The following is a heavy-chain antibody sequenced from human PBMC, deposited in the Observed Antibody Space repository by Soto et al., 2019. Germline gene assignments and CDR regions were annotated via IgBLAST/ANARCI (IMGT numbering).Heavy chain of an antibody. CDR2: IYDSGNT. V-gene: IGHV4-4*03. CDR3: ATCQLGEYYYAMDI. Sequence: PESLSLTCGVSGDSLTTYERWTGVRQTPGKGLEWIGEIYDSGNTRYNPSLKSRVTISKDTSKNELSLKLNSVTVADTAVYYCATCQLGEYYYAMDIWGQGTTVTVSS. J-gene: IGHJ6*02. CDR1: GDSLTTYER. D-gene: IGHD7-27*01.